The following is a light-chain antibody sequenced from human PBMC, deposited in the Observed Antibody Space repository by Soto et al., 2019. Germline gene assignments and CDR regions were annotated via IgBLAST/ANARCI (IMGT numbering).Light chain of an antibody. V-gene: IGKV1-39*01. J-gene: IGKJ1*01. Sequence: DIQMTQSPSSLSASVGDRVTITCRASQSINNYLNWYQQKPGKAPKLLIYAASRLESGVQSRFSGSRAVTLFTLTVSSLQSEDFATYYCQQSFGSPPWTFGQGTKVEV. CDR2: AAS. CDR3: QQSFGSPPWT. CDR1: QSINNY.